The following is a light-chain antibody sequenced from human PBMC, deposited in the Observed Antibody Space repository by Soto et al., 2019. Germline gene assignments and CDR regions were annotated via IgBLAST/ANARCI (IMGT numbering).Light chain of an antibody. CDR3: SARDDILSGVV. CDR1: SSNIGSNH. Sequence: QSVLTQPPSASGTPGQRISISCSGSSSNIGSNHVYWYQQFPGMAPKLPMYRSDQRPTGVPDRFSGSKSGTSASLAISGLRSDDEADYYCSARDDILSGVVFGGGTKLTVL. V-gene: IGLV1-47*01. CDR2: RSD. J-gene: IGLJ2*01.